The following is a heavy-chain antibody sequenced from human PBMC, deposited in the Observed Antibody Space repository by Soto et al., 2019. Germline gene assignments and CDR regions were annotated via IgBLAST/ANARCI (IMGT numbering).Heavy chain of an antibody. J-gene: IGHJ4*02. CDR2: ISSSSSYI. D-gene: IGHD3-16*02. V-gene: IGHV3-21*01. Sequence: GGSLTLSCAASGFTFSRYSMNWVRQAPGKGLEWVSSISSSSSYIYYADSVKGRFTISRDNAKNSLYLQMNSLRAEDTAVYYCARDYDYIWGSYRPYFDYWGQGTLVTVSS. CDR1: GFTFSRYS. CDR3: ARDYDYIWGSYRPYFDY.